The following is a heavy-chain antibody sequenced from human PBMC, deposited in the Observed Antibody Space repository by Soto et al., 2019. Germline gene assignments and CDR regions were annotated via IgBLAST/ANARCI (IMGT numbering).Heavy chain of an antibody. Sequence: GGSLRLSFAASGFTFSRYWMHWVRQAPGKGLVCVSRINSDGSITSYADSVKGRFTISRDNAKNTLYLQMNSLRAEDTAVYYCARPGIAVTGDYWGQGTLVTDSS. V-gene: IGHV3-74*01. D-gene: IGHD6-19*01. CDR2: INSDGSIT. CDR3: ARPGIAVTGDY. CDR1: GFTFSRYW. J-gene: IGHJ4*02.